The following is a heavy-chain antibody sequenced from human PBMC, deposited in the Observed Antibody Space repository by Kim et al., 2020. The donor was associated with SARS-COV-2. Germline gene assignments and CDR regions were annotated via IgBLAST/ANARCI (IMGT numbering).Heavy chain of an antibody. V-gene: IGHV1-69*01. CDR3: ARPRGRAGWGPFDY. D-gene: IGHD3-10*01. Sequence: AQKFQGRVTITADESTSTAYMELSSLRSEDTAVYYCARPRGRAGWGPFDYWGQGTLVTVSS. J-gene: IGHJ4*02.